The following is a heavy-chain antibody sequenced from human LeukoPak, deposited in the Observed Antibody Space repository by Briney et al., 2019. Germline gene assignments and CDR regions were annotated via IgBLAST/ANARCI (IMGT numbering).Heavy chain of an antibody. J-gene: IGHJ4*02. CDR2: INPSSGGT. Sequence: ASVKVSCKTSGYSFTSYYIHWVRQAPGQGLEWMGGINPSSGGTEYAQKFQGRVTMTGDTSISTAYMELSRLRSDDTAVYYCARDRGSSWYVDYWGQGTLVTVSS. CDR1: GYSFTSYY. CDR3: ARDRGSSWYVDY. D-gene: IGHD6-13*01. V-gene: IGHV1-2*02.